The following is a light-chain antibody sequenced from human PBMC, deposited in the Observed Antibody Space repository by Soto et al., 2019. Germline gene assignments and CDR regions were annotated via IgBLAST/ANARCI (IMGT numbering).Light chain of an antibody. J-gene: IGKJ2*01. CDR3: QQYYSTPPYT. Sequence: DIVMTQSPDSLAVDLGERASINCKSSQSVLYSSNNKNYLAWYQKKAGQPPKLLIYWASTRESGVPDRFSGSGSGTDFTLTISSLQAEDVAVYYCQQYYSTPPYTFGQGTKLEIK. CDR2: WAS. CDR1: QSVLYSSNNKNY. V-gene: IGKV4-1*01.